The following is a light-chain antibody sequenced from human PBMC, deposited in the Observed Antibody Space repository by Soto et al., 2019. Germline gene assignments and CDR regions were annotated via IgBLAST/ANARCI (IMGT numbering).Light chain of an antibody. V-gene: IGKV2-28*01. Sequence: DIVMTQSPLSLPVTPGEPASISCRSSQSLLHSNGYNYLDWYLQKPGQSPRLLIYLGSSRDSGVPDRFSGSGSGTDFTLKISRVEAEDVGVYYCMQALQTPPAFGQGTKVEIK. CDR1: QSLLHSNGYNY. CDR3: MQALQTPPA. CDR2: LGS. J-gene: IGKJ1*01.